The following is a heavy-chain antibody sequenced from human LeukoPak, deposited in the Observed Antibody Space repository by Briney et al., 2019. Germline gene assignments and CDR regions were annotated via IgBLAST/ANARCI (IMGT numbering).Heavy chain of an antibody. CDR1: GDSISTYY. CDR3: ARDVDTGFDY. D-gene: IGHD5-18*01. CDR2: ISYTGST. J-gene: IGHJ4*02. Sequence: TSETLSLPCTVSGDSISTYYWTWIRQPPGKGLEWSGYISYTGSTKYNPTLKKRVTISLDTAKIQFCLKLSSVTAADTALYYCARDVDTGFDYWGQGTLVTVSS. V-gene: IGHV4-59*01.